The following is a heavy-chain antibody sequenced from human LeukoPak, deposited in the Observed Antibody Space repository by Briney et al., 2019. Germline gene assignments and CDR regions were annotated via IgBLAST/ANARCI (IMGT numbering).Heavy chain of an antibody. J-gene: IGHJ5*02. CDR3: ARVDLYGENWFDP. D-gene: IGHD4-17*01. V-gene: IGHV1-69*13. CDR1: GGTFSSYA. CDR2: IIPIFGTA. Sequence: SVKVSCKASGGTFSSYAISWVRQAPGQGLEWMGGIIPIFGTANHAQKFQGRVTITADESTSTAYMELSSLRSEDTAVYYCARVDLYGENWFDPWGQGTLVTVSS.